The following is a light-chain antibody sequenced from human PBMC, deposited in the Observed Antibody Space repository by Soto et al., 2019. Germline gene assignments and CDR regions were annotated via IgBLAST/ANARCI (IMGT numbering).Light chain of an antibody. J-gene: IGKJ5*01. CDR2: KVS. Sequence: DVVMTQSPLSLPVTLGQPASISCRSSQSLVYSDGYTYLSWFQQRPGQSPRRLIYKVSKRDSGVPDRFSGSESGTYFTLKISSVEAEDVGVYYGMQDTHWPFTFGQGTRLETK. V-gene: IGKV2-30*01. CDR3: MQDTHWPFT. CDR1: QSLVYSDGYTY.